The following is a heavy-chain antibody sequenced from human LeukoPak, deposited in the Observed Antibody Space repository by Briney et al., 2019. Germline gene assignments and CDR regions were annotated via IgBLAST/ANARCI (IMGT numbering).Heavy chain of an antibody. CDR3: AKRGGYEAMAAFDY. CDR2: ISPTGTDT. Sequence: GGSLRLSCATSGFTFSIYAMSWVRQAPGKGLEWVSAISPTGTDTYYADSVKGRLTISRDNSKNTLYLQISSLIAEDSAVYYCAKRGGYEAMAAFDYWGQGTLVTVSS. J-gene: IGHJ4*02. D-gene: IGHD5-18*01. V-gene: IGHV3-23*01. CDR1: GFTFSIYA.